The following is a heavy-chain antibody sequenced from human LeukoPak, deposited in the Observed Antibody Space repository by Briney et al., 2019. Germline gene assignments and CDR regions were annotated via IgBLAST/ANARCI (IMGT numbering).Heavy chain of an antibody. D-gene: IGHD3-3*01. CDR3: ARLTGITIFGVVMGWFDP. J-gene: IGHJ5*02. CDR1: GGSINNYY. V-gene: IGHV4-59*08. Sequence: KPSETLSLTSTVSGGSINNYYWNWIRQPPGKGLEWIGYIYYSGRTNYNPALKSRVSMSIDTSKNQFSLKLSSVTAADTAVYYCARLTGITIFGVVMGWFDPWGQGTLVTVSS. CDR2: IYYSGRT.